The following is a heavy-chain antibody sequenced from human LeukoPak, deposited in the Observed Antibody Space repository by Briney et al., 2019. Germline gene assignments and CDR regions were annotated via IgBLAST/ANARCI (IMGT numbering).Heavy chain of an antibody. Sequence: GGSLRPPCAASGFTFSDYWMYWVRQAPGKGLVWVSRIKSDGTGILYADFVEGRFTISRDNAKNALYLQMTSLRDEDTAVYFCVRGQTIDYWGQGILVTVSS. CDR1: GFTFSDYW. CDR2: IKSDGTGI. CDR3: VRGQTIDY. V-gene: IGHV3-74*01. J-gene: IGHJ4*02.